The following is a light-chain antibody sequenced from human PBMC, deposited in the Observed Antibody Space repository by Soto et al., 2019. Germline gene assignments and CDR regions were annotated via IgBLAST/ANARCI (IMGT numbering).Light chain of an antibody. CDR1: QSVGIN. CDR2: GAS. CDR3: QQFNTWPPT. Sequence: EVVMTQSPATLSVSSGESVTLSCRTSQSVGINFAWYKQKPGQAPSLLLYGASPRAAGFPARISGSWSGTELTLTLNSLQSQDSAFYFCQQFNTWPPTFGQGTRVEIK. J-gene: IGKJ1*01. V-gene: IGKV3-15*01.